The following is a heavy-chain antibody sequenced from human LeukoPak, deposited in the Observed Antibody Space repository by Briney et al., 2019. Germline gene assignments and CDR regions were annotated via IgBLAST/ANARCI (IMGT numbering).Heavy chain of an antibody. J-gene: IGHJ4*02. CDR2: ISGSGAST. Sequence: GGSLRLSCLTSGFTLSSNAMSWVRQAPGKGLEWISGISGSGASTYYADSVKGRFTISRDDSRNTLYLQMNSLRGDDTAVYYCAKDVGKWESLHFFDYWGQGTLVTVSS. V-gene: IGHV3-23*01. CDR1: GFTLSSNA. D-gene: IGHD1-26*01. CDR3: AKDVGKWESLHFFDY.